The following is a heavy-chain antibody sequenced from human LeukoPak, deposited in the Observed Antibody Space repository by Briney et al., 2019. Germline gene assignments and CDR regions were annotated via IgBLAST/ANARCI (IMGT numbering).Heavy chain of an antibody. V-gene: IGHV3-15*01. CDR1: GFTFSNAW. CDR2: IRRKTDGGTT. Sequence: PGGSLRLSCAASGFTFSNAWMSWVRQAPEKGLEWVGRIRRKTDGGTTDYAAPVKGRFTISRDDSKNTLYLQMSSLSTEDTAVYYCTTVGLSGYYDRSGYYYFDYWGQGALVTISS. CDR3: TTVGLSGYYDRSGYYYFDY. J-gene: IGHJ4*02. D-gene: IGHD3-22*01.